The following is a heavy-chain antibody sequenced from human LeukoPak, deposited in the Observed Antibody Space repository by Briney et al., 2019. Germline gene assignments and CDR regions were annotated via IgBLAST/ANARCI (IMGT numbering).Heavy chain of an antibody. J-gene: IGHJ4*02. V-gene: IGHV3-7*01. CDR2: IKQDGSEK. D-gene: IGHD6-19*01. CDR3: ARDTGPYSSGWQYYFDY. Sequence: GGSLRLSCAASGFTFNRHWMSSVRQAPGKGLEWVANIKQDGSEKYYVDSVKGRFTISRDNAKNSVYLQMNSLRAEDTAVYYCARDTGPYSSGWQYYFDYWGQGTLVTVSS. CDR1: GFTFNRHW.